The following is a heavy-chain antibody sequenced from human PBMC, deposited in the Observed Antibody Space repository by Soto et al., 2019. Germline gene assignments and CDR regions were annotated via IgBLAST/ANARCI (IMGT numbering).Heavy chain of an antibody. CDR3: ARELTLDYGANLRTLRKVYGMDV. D-gene: IGHD4-17*01. J-gene: IGHJ6*02. CDR2: INPNSGGT. V-gene: IGHV1-2*02. Sequence: QVPLVQSGAEVKKPGASVKVSCKASGYTFTGYYMHWVRQAPGQGLEWMGWINPNSGGTNYAQKFQGRVTMTRDTSISTAYMELSRLRSDDTAVYYCARELTLDYGANLRTLRKVYGMDVWGQGTTVTVSS. CDR1: GYTFTGYY.